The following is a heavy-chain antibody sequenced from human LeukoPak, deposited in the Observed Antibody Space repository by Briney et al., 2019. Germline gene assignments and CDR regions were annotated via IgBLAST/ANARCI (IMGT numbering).Heavy chain of an antibody. Sequence: SETLSLTCAVYGGSFSGYYWSWIRQPPGKGLEWIGEINHSGGTNYNPSLKSRVTISVDTSKNQFSLKLSSVTAADTAVYYCTRDQRSGYSGYDYYYYYYMDVWGKGTTVTVSS. V-gene: IGHV4-34*01. CDR2: INHSGGT. CDR1: GGSFSGYY. CDR3: TRDQRSGYSGYDYYYYYYMDV. J-gene: IGHJ6*03. D-gene: IGHD5-12*01.